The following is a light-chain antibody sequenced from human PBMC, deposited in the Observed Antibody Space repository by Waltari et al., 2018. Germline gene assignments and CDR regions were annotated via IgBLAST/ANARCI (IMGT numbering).Light chain of an antibody. CDR1: QSISSH. Sequence: ETVLTQSPATLSLSPGERATLSCRASQSISSHLPWYQQKPGQPPRLLIYDESKRATGIPARFSCSGSGTDFTLTISSLEPEDFAVYYCQQRSNLWTFGQGTKVEIK. CDR3: QQRSNLWT. V-gene: IGKV3-11*01. J-gene: IGKJ1*01. CDR2: DES.